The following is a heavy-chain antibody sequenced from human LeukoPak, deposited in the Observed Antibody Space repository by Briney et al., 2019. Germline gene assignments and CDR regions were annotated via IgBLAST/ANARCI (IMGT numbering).Heavy chain of an antibody. J-gene: IGHJ3*02. Sequence: SVKVSGKASGGTFSSYAISWVRQAPGQGLEWMGRIIPIFGTANYAQKFQGRVTITTDESTSTAYMELSSLRSEDTAVYYCARDPVVVAAWYAFDIWGQGTMVTVSS. D-gene: IGHD2-15*01. CDR2: IIPIFGTA. CDR3: ARDPVVVAAWYAFDI. V-gene: IGHV1-69*05. CDR1: GGTFSSYA.